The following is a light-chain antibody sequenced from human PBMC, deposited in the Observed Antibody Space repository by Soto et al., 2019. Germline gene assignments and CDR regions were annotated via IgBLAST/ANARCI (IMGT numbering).Light chain of an antibody. J-gene: IGLJ3*02. V-gene: IGLV2-23*01. CDR1: SSDVGSYDL. CDR3: CSFAGSRTLRV. CDR2: EGN. Sequence: QSALTQPASVSGSPGQSITISCTGASSDVGSYDLVSWYQQHPGKAPKLMIYEGNKRPSGVSNRFSGSKSGNTASLTISGLQAEDEANYYCCSFAGSRTLRVFGGGTQLTVL.